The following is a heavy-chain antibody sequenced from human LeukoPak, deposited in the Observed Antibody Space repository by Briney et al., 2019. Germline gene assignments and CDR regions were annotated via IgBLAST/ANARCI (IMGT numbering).Heavy chain of an antibody. CDR1: GGSISASIYY. J-gene: IGHJ3*02. D-gene: IGHD3-22*01. V-gene: IGHV4-39*01. Sequence: PSETLSLTCTVSGGSISASIYYWGWIRQPPGKGLEWIGSIYYRGSTYYNPSLMSRVTISVDTSKNQFSLNLNSVTAADTAVYYCARTRDFYYENAFDIWGQGTMVTASS. CDR2: IYYRGST. CDR3: ARTRDFYYENAFDI.